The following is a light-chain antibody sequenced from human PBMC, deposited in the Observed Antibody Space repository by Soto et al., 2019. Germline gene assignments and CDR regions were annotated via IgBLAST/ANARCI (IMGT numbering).Light chain of an antibody. CDR3: QQSYSTPYS. CDR1: QNINTY. J-gene: IGKJ2*01. CDR2: AAS. V-gene: IGKV1-39*01. Sequence: DIQMTQSPSSLSASVGDRVTITCRASQNINTYLNWCQQKPGKAPNLLIFAASSLQSGVPSRFSGSGAGTDFTLTISSLQPEDFATYYCQQSYSTPYSVGQGTELE.